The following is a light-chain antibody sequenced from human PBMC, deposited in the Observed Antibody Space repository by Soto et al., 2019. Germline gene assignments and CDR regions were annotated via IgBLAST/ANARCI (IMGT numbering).Light chain of an antibody. CDR2: SDN. V-gene: IGLV1-44*01. Sequence: QSVLTQPPSASGTPGQRVTIFCSGSSSNIGTNTVIWYQQLPGAAPKLHIYSDNQRPSGVPDRFSGSKSGTSASLAISGLQSEDEADYYCAAWDVSLVVFGGGTKLTVL. CDR1: SSNIGTNT. CDR3: AAWDVSLVV. J-gene: IGLJ2*01.